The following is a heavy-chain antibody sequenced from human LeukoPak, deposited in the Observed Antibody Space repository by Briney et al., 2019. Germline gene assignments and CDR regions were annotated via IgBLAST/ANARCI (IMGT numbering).Heavy chain of an antibody. CDR2: INANSGNT. D-gene: IGHD3-10*01. CDR1: AYTFTCYV. J-gene: IGHJ4*02. CDR3: ARGPYYGSGSYYNSFDY. V-gene: IGHV1-8*01. Sequence: ASVTVSCNASAYTFTCYVSSWVRQASGQGLGWMRWINANSGNTGYAQKFQGRVTMTRNTSISTAYMELSSLRSEDTAVYYCARGPYYGSGSYYNSFDYWGQGTLVTVSS.